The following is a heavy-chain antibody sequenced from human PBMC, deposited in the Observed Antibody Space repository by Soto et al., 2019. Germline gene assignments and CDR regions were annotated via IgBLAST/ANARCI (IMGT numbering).Heavy chain of an antibody. CDR3: VRSKGGYSYGTPFDY. CDR2: ISWNSGNI. V-gene: IGHV3-9*01. Sequence: EVQLEESGGALVQPGRSLRLSCAASGFTFDDYAMYWVRQVLGKGLEWVSSISWNSGNIGYADSVKGRFTTSRDNAENSLYLQMNSLRPEDTALYYCVRSKGGYSYGTPFDYWGQGTLVTVSP. D-gene: IGHD5-18*01. CDR1: GFTFDDYA. J-gene: IGHJ4*02.